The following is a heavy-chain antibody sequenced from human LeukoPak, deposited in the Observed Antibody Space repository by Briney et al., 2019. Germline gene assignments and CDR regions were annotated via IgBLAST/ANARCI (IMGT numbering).Heavy chain of an antibody. CDR3: ASARHSPRYFDL. J-gene: IGHJ2*01. CDR2: IYYSGST. V-gene: IGHV4-59*01. Sequence: SETLSLTCTVSGGSISSYYWSWIRQPPGKGLEWIGYIYYSGSTNYNPSLKSRVTISVDTSKNQFSLKLSSVTAADTAVYYCASARHSPRYFDLWGRGTLVTVSS. D-gene: IGHD5-18*01. CDR1: GGSISSYY.